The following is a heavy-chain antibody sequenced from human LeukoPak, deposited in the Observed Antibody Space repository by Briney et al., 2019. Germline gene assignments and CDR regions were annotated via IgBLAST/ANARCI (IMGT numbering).Heavy chain of an antibody. J-gene: IGHJ4*02. V-gene: IGHV4-34*01. D-gene: IGHD1-7*01. CDR1: GGSISSYY. CDR3: ARSAVISRTSKPYYFDY. Sequence: SETLSLTCTVSGGSISSYYWSWIRQPPGKGLEWIGEINHSGSTNYNPSLKSRVTISVDTSKNQFSLKLSSVAAADTAVYYCARSAVISRTSKPYYFDYWGQGTLVTVSS. CDR2: INHSGST.